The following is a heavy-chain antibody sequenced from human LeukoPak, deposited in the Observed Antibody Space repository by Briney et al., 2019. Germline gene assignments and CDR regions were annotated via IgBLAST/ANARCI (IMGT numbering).Heavy chain of an antibody. Sequence: ASVKVSCKASGYTFTGYYMHWVRQAPGQGLEWMGWINPNSGGTNYAQKFQGRVTMTRDTSISTAYMELSRLRSDDTAVYYCARIVATTPTYYFDYWGQGTLVTVSS. J-gene: IGHJ4*02. V-gene: IGHV1-2*02. CDR2: INPNSGGT. CDR1: GYTFTGYY. D-gene: IGHD5-12*01. CDR3: ARIVATTPTYYFDY.